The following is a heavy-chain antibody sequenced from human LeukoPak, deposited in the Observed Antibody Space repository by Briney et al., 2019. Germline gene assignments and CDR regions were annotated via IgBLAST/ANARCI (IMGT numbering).Heavy chain of an antibody. D-gene: IGHD6-19*01. V-gene: IGHV3-21*01. J-gene: IGHJ6*03. Sequence: GGSLRLSCAASRFTFSSYSMNWVRQAPGKGLEWVSSIGSSSSYIYYADSAKGRFTISRDNAKNSLYLQMNGLRAEDTAVYYCARDYSSGWYANMDVWGKGTTVTVSS. CDR2: IGSSSSYI. CDR3: ARDYSSGWYANMDV. CDR1: RFTFSSYS.